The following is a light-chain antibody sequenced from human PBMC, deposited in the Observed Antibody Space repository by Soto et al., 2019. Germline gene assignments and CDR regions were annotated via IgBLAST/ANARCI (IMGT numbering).Light chain of an antibody. CDR2: AAY. V-gene: IGKV1-39*01. Sequence: DIQMTQSPSSLSASVGDRVTITCRASQSISAYLNWYQQKPGKAPKLLIYAAYTLQSGVPSRFGGSGSGTDFTLTISSLQPEDPAIYYCQQSYITPYTFGQGTKLEIK. CDR3: QQSYITPYT. J-gene: IGKJ2*01. CDR1: QSISAY.